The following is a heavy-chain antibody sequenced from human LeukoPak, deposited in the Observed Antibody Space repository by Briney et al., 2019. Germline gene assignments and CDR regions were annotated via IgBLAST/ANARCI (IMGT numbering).Heavy chain of an antibody. D-gene: IGHD3-22*01. CDR3: AKSRAVYDSSGYKRYYFDY. V-gene: IGHV3-30*18. Sequence: GGSLRLSCAASGFIFTTHGMHWVRQAPGKGLEWVAFISYDGSKKYYADSVKGRFTISRDNSKNTLYLQMNSLRAEDTAVYYCAKSRAVYDSSGYKRYYFDYWGQGTLVAVSS. CDR1: GFIFTTHG. J-gene: IGHJ4*02. CDR2: ISYDGSKK.